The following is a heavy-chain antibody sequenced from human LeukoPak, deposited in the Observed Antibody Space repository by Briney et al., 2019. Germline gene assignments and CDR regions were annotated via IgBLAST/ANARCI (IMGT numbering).Heavy chain of an antibody. CDR1: GFTFSNYA. D-gene: IGHD3-16*02. Sequence: GGSLRLSCAASGFTFSNYAMHWVRQAPGKGLEWVAVISYDGSNKYSADSVKGRFTISRDNSKNTLYLQMDSLRAEDTAVYYCVHDYVWGSYRRNYFDYWGQGTLVTVSS. J-gene: IGHJ4*02. CDR3: VHDYVWGSYRRNYFDY. CDR2: ISYDGSNK. V-gene: IGHV3-30-3*01.